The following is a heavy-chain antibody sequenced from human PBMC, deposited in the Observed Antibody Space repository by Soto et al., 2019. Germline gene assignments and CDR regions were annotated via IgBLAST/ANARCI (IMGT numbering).Heavy chain of an antibody. V-gene: IGHV1-3*01. CDR1: GYTFTKYI. CDR3: ARDAELATIPLDS. CDR2: INAGSGNT. Sequence: ASVKVSCKASGYTFTKYIVHWVRQAPGQRLEWMGWINAGSGNTRYSQNLQGRVSFTRDTSASTAYMELSSLRFEDTAIYYCARDAELATIPLDSWGQGTPVTVSS. D-gene: IGHD5-12*01. J-gene: IGHJ5*01.